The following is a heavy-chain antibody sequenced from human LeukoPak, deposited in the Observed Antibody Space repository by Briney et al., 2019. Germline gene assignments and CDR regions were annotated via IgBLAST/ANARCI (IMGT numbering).Heavy chain of an antibody. CDR2: ISYDGSNK. CDR1: GFTFSSYA. V-gene: IGHV3-30-3*01. CDR3: ARGTTIYGDYFDY. D-gene: IGHD4-17*01. Sequence: GGSLRLSCAASGFTFSSYAMHWVRQAPGKGLEWVAVISYDGSNKYYADSVKGRFTISRDNSKNTLYLQMNSLRAEDTAVYYCARGTTIYGDYFDYWGQGTLVTVSS. J-gene: IGHJ4*02.